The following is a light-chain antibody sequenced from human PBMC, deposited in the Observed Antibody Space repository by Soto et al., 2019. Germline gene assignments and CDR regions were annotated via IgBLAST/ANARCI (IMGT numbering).Light chain of an antibody. Sequence: DIQMTQSPSTLSASVGDRVTITCRASQGISSYLAWYQQKTGKAPKLLIYAASTLQSGVPSRFSGSGSGADFTLTISSLQPEDFATYDCQQLNSYPITFGQGTRLEI. CDR1: QGISSY. V-gene: IGKV1-9*01. CDR2: AAS. J-gene: IGKJ5*01. CDR3: QQLNSYPIT.